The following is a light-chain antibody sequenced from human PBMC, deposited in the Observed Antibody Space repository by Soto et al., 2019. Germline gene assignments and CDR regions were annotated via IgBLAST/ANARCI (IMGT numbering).Light chain of an antibody. J-gene: IGLJ2*01. Sequence: QSALTQPASVSGSPGQSITISCTGTNSDIGSYNLVSWYQQHPGKAPKLIIYEGSKRPSGVSNRFSASKSANTASLAISGLQAEDEADYYCCSYDGCTTFGVVFGGGTKLTVL. CDR2: EGS. CDR3: CSYDGCTTFGVV. CDR1: NSDIGSYNL. V-gene: IGLV2-23*03.